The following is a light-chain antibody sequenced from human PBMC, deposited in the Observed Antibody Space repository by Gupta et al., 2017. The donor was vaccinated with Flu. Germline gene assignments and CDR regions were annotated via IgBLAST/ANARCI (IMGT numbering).Light chain of an antibody. CDR2: TNN. CDR1: SSNIGAGFD. V-gene: IGLV1-40*01. J-gene: IGLJ3*02. Sequence: VILSCTGGSSNIGAGFDVQWYQQLPGTAPKLLIYTNNHRPSGVPDRFSGSKSDTSGSLAITGLQAEDEADYYCQSYDTDLRAWVFGGGTKLTVL. CDR3: QSYDTDLRAWV.